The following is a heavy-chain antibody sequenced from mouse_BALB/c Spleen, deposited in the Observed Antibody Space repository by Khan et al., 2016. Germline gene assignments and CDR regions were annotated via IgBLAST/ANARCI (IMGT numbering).Heavy chain of an antibody. CDR2: INPDSSTI. CDR1: GFDFSRYW. CDR3: ARPPLYYGYAWFAY. J-gene: IGHJ3*01. D-gene: IGHD1-2*01. V-gene: IGHV4-1*02. Sequence: EVKLLESGGGLVQPGGSLKLSCAASGFDFSRYWMSWVRPAPGKGLEWIGEINPDSSTINYTPSLKDKFIISRDNAKNTLYLQMSKVRSEDTALYYCARPPLYYGYAWFAYWGQGTLVTVSA.